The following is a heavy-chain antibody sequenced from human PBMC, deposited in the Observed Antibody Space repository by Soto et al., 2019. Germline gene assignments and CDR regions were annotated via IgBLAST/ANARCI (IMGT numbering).Heavy chain of an antibody. D-gene: IGHD3-10*01. V-gene: IGHV4-30-2*01. CDR3: ASGGGPAEYFQH. CDR2: IYYSGTT. CDR1: GGSISSGGYS. J-gene: IGHJ1*01. Sequence: QLQLQESGSGLVKPSQTLSLTCAVSGGSISSGGYSWSWIRQPPGKGLEWIGYIYYSGTTYYNPSRKRRVTLSVDRSKNQVSLKLNSVTAADTAVYYCASGGGPAEYFQHWGQGTLVTVSS.